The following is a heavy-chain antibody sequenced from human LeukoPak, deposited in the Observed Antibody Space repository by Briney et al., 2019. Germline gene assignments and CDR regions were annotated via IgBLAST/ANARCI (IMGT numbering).Heavy chain of an antibody. J-gene: IGHJ3*02. CDR2: VIPIFGTA. CDR3: ARGPRGYSSNDAFDI. CDR1: VGTFSSYA. D-gene: IGHD5-18*01. V-gene: IGHV1-69*13. Sequence: GASVKVSCKASVGTFSSYAISWVRQALGQGLEWMGGVIPIFGTANYAQKFQGRVTITADESTSTAYMELSSLRSEDTAVYYCARGPRGYSSNDAFDIWGQGTMVTVSS.